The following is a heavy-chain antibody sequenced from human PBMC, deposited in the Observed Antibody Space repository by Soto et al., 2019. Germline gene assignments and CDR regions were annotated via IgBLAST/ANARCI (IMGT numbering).Heavy chain of an antibody. CDR3: AKDRGLCSGGSCFIDY. D-gene: IGHD2-15*01. J-gene: IGHJ4*02. CDR2: ISGSGGGT. V-gene: IGHV3-23*01. Sequence: PGGSLRLSCGASGFTFSNYALTWVRQAPGKGLEWVSSISGSGGGTYYAESVKGRFTISRNNSKNTLYLQMSSLRAEDTAIYYCAKDRGLCSGGSCFIDYWGQGTLVTVSS. CDR1: GFTFSNYA.